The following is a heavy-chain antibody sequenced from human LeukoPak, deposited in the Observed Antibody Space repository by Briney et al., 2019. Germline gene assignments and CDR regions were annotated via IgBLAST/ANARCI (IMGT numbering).Heavy chain of an antibody. CDR3: ARGGDGDYPDY. D-gene: IGHD4-17*01. V-gene: IGHV5-51*01. CDR2: IYPGDSDT. Sequence: GESLKISCKGSGYSFTSYWIGWVRQMPGKGLEWMGIIYPGDSDTRYSPSFQGQVTISAGKSISTAYMELSSLRSEDTAVYYCARGGDGDYPDYWGQGTLVTVSS. CDR1: GYSFTSYW. J-gene: IGHJ4*02.